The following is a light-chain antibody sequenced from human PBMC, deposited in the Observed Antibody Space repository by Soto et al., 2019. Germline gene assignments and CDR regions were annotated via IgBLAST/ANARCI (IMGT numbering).Light chain of an antibody. CDR2: GAS. CDR3: QHYFNWPYT. V-gene: IGKV3-15*01. CDR1: QSVTSN. Sequence: EIVMTQSPATLSVSPGERATLSCRASQSVTSNLAWYQQKPCRAPRLLIYGASTRATGIPAKFSGSGSGTEFTLTVGNLEAEDFALYYCQHYFNWPYTFGQGTKLEIK. J-gene: IGKJ2*01.